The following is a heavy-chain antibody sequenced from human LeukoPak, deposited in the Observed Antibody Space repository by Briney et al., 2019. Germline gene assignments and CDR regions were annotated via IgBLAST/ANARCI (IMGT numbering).Heavy chain of an antibody. CDR1: GFTFRGNG. J-gene: IGHJ4*02. CDR3: ARDQGTSVTAMVGGHFDY. V-gene: IGHV3-33*01. Sequence: GRSLRLSCAASGFTFRGNGMHGVRQAPGRGLEGVAIIWYDGSNRYYADSVKGRFTISRDNSKNPLFLQMNSLTAEDTAVYYCARDQGTSVTAMVGGHFDYWGPGTLVTVSS. D-gene: IGHD4-17*01. CDR2: IWYDGSNR.